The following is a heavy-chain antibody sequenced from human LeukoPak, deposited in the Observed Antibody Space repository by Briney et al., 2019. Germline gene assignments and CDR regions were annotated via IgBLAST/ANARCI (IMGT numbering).Heavy chain of an antibody. D-gene: IGHD2-15*01. V-gene: IGHV4-4*09. CDR1: GGSISSYY. Sequence: SETLTLTCTVSGGSISSYYWSWIRQPPGKGLEWIGYIYTSGSTNYNPSLKSRVTISVDTSKNQFSLKLSSVTAADTAVYYCARHASCSGGSCFPDYWGQGTLVTVSS. J-gene: IGHJ4*02. CDR2: IYTSGST. CDR3: ARHASCSGGSCFPDY.